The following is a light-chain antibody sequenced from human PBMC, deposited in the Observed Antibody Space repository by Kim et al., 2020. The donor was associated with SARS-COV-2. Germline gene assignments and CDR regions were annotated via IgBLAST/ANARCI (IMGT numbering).Light chain of an antibody. CDR1: QSVSGY. V-gene: IGKV3-11*01. J-gene: IGKJ4*01. CDR3: QQRSNWPLT. CDR2: DVS. Sequence: LSRGERATLSCRASQSVSGYLAWYQQKPGQAPRLLIYDVSTRAAGIPARFSGSGSGTDFTLTISSLEPEDFAVYYCQQRSNWPLTFGRGTKVDIK.